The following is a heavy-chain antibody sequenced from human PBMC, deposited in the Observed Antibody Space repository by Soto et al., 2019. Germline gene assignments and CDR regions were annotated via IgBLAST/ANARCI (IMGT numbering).Heavy chain of an antibody. CDR3: ARSAGSGWYVLDY. CDR1: GYTFTGYY. V-gene: IGHV1-46*01. Sequence: ASVKVSCKASGYTFTGYYMYWVRQAPGQGLEWMGIINPSGGSTSYAQKFQGRVTMTRDTSTSTVYMELSSLRSEDTAVYYCARSAGSGWYVLDYWGQGTLVTVSS. J-gene: IGHJ4*02. D-gene: IGHD6-19*01. CDR2: INPSGGST.